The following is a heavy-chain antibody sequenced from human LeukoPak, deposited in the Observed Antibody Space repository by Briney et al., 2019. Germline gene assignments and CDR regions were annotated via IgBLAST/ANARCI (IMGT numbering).Heavy chain of an antibody. CDR1: GYTFTGYY. V-gene: IGHV1-2*02. CDR2: INPNSGGT. D-gene: IGHD3-3*01. CDR3: ASLPDYFWSGSHFDY. Sequence: ASVKVSCKASGYTFTGYYMHWVRQAPGQVLEWMGWINPNSGGTNYAQKFQGRVTMTRDTSISTAYMELSRLRSDDTAVYYCASLPDYFWSGSHFDYWGQGTLVTVSS. J-gene: IGHJ4*02.